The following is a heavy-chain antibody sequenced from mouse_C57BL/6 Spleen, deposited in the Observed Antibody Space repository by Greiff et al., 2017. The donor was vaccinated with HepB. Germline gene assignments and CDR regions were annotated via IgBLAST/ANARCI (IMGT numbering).Heavy chain of an antibody. D-gene: IGHD1-1*01. CDR1: GFSLTSYG. CDR3: AKSDYYGSSYDWYFDV. J-gene: IGHJ1*03. Sequence: VKLVESGPGLVQPSQSLSITCTVSGFSLTSYGVHWVRQSPGKGLEWLGVIWRGGSTDYNAAFMSRLSITKDNSKSQVFFKMNSLQADDTAIYYCAKSDYYGSSYDWYFDVWGTGTTVTVSS. CDR2: IWRGGST. V-gene: IGHV2-5*01.